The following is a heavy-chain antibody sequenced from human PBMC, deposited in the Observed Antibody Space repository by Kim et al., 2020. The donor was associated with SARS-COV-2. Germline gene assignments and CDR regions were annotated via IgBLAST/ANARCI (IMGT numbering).Heavy chain of an antibody. J-gene: IGHJ6*02. V-gene: IGHV3-30*04. Sequence: GGSLRLSCAASGFTFSSYAMHWVRQAPGKGLEWVAVISYDGSNKYYADSVKGRFTISRDNSKNTLYLQMNSLRAEDTAVYYCARDSRDTVLRYFDWYEGLLGYYYGMDVWGQGTTVTVSS. CDR1: GFTFSSYA. CDR2: ISYDGSNK. CDR3: ARDSRDTVLRYFDWYEGLLGYYYGMDV. D-gene: IGHD3-9*01.